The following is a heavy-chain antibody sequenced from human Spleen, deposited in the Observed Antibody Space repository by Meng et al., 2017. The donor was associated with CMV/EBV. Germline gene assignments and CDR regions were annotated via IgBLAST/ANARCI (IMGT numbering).Heavy chain of an antibody. J-gene: IGHJ4*02. CDR2: IFHSGSP. Sequence: RYHGACVREHTGKGLEWNGSIFHSGSPYHTPSLKSRLSISVDTSKNQFSLKLTSVTAADTAVYYCARQTPPPSQSSAWYLVGGPLDYWGQGILVTVSS. CDR1: RYH. D-gene: IGHD6-19*01. CDR3: ARQTPPPSQSSAWYLVGGPLDY. V-gene: IGHV4-39*01.